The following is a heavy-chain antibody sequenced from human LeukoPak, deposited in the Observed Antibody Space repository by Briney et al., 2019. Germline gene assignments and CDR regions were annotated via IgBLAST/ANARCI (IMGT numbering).Heavy chain of an antibody. V-gene: IGHV3-21*01. J-gene: IGHJ4*02. D-gene: IGHD3-22*01. CDR2: IGRSSIDK. Sequence: GGSLRLSCTASGFTFNTYTMNWVRQAPGKEPEWISSIGRSSIDKYYADSVRGRFTISRDNAKNSLYVQMSSLRVEDTAVYYCVGGDSRELWGQGTLVTVSS. CDR1: GFTFNTYT. CDR3: VGGDSREL.